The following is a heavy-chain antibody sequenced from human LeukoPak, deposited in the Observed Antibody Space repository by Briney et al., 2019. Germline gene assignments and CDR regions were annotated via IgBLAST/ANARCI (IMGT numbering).Heavy chain of an antibody. V-gene: IGHV4-59*08. CDR3: ARQTFGALYLGS. Sequence: SETLSLTCPVSGGSISSYHWSWIRQPPGKGLEWLGNIFNSGSTNTNPSLKSRVTISLDTSKNQFSLNLSSVTAADTAVYYCARQTFGALYLGSWGQGTLVTVS. CDR2: IFNSGST. J-gene: IGHJ5*02. D-gene: IGHD3-10*01. CDR1: GGSISSYH.